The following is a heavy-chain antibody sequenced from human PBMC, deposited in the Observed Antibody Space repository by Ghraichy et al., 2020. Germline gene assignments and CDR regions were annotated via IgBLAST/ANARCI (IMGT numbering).Heavy chain of an antibody. D-gene: IGHD3-16*01. CDR3: ARAFGYTYYYYMDV. V-gene: IGHV3-33*01. CDR1: GFTFSSYG. Sequence: GGSLRLSCAASGFTFSSYGMHWVRQAPGKGLEWVAVIWYDGSNKYYADSVKGRLTISRDNSKNTLYLQMNSLRAEDTAVYYCARAFGYTYYYYMDVWGKGTTVTVSS. CDR2: IWYDGSNK. J-gene: IGHJ6*03.